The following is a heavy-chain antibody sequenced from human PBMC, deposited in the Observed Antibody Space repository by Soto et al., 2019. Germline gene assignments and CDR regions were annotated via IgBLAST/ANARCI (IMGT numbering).Heavy chain of an antibody. D-gene: IGHD2-2*01. Sequence: SETLSLTCAVSGGSISSSNWWSWVRQPPGKGLEWIGEIYHSGSTNYNPSLKSRVTISVDTSKNQFSLKLSSVTAADTAVYYCASEGPYCSSTSCYFDYWGQGTLVTVSS. CDR2: IYHSGST. J-gene: IGHJ4*02. V-gene: IGHV4-4*02. CDR1: GGSISSSNW. CDR3: ASEGPYCSSTSCYFDY.